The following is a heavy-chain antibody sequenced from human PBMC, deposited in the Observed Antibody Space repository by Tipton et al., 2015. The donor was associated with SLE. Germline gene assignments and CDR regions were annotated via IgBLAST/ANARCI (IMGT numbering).Heavy chain of an antibody. CDR2: IIPIFGTA. CDR3: AREGYYYDSSGYSVYCMGV. V-gene: IGHV1-69*18. D-gene: IGHD3-22*01. CDR1: GGTFSSYA. J-gene: IGHJ6*02. Sequence: QVQLVQSGAEVKKPGSSVKVSCKASGGTFSSYAISWVRQAPGQGLEWMGRIIPIFGTANYAQKFQGRVTITADDSTSTAYMELSSLRSEDTAVYYCAREGYYYDSSGYSVYCMGVLGQGSTVTVSS.